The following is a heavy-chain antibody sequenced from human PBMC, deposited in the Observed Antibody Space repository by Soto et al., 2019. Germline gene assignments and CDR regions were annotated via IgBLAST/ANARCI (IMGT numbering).Heavy chain of an antibody. CDR3: ARDPPPSDY. Sequence: QVQLVQSGAEVKKPGASVKVSCKASGYTFPSYAISWMRQAPGQGLEWMGWISAYNGNTNYAQKLQGRVTMTTDTSTSTAHMELRSLRSDDTPVYYCARDPPPSDYWGQGTLVSVSS. V-gene: IGHV1-18*01. CDR1: GYTFPSYA. CDR2: ISAYNGNT. J-gene: IGHJ4*02.